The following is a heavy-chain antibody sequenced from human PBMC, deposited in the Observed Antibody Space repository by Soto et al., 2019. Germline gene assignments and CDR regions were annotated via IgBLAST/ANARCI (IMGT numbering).Heavy chain of an antibody. Sequence: SVKVSCKASGGTFSSYAISWVRQAPGQGLAWMGGIIPIFGTANYAQKFQGRVTITADESTSTAYMELSSLRSEDTAVYYCARDLGGSSSDWFDPWGQGTLVTVSS. CDR1: GGTFSSYA. D-gene: IGHD6-6*01. CDR2: IIPIFGTA. J-gene: IGHJ5*02. CDR3: ARDLGGSSSDWFDP. V-gene: IGHV1-69*13.